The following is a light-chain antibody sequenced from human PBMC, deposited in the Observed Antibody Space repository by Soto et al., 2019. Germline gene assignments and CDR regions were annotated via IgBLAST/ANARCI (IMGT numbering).Light chain of an antibody. CDR2: AAS. V-gene: IGKV1-9*01. Sequence: IHLTQSPSSLSASVGDRVTITCRASQGISSYLAWYQQKPGKAPKLLIYAASTLQGGVPSRFSGSGSGTDFTLTISSLQPEDTATYYCQQLNTYPLTFGGGTKVEIK. CDR3: QQLNTYPLT. J-gene: IGKJ4*01. CDR1: QGISSY.